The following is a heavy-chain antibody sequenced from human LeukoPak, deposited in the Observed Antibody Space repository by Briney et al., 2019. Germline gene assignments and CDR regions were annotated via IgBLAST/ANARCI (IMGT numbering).Heavy chain of an antibody. D-gene: IGHD2-2*01. Sequence: GGSLRLSCAASGYTFANDAVGWVRQAPGKGLEWVSFIRSKVYAGTAQYAASVNGRFTISRDDSKSIAYLQMNSLKIEDAAVYYCTRGLSRAYYYNGMDVWGQGTTVTVSS. CDR3: TRGLSRAYYYNGMDV. V-gene: IGHV3-49*04. CDR1: GYTFANDA. CDR2: IRSKVYAGTA. J-gene: IGHJ6*02.